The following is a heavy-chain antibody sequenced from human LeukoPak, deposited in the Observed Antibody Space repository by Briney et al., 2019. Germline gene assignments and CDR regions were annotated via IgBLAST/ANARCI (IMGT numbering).Heavy chain of an antibody. Sequence: SETLSLTCTVSGGSISSYYWSWIRQPPGKGLEWIGYIYYSGSTNYNPSLKSRVTISVDTSKNQFSLKLSSVTAADTAVYYCARESSYFYGMDVWGQGTTVNVSS. CDR2: IYYSGST. J-gene: IGHJ6*02. V-gene: IGHV4-59*01. CDR3: ARESSYFYGMDV. CDR1: GGSISSYY.